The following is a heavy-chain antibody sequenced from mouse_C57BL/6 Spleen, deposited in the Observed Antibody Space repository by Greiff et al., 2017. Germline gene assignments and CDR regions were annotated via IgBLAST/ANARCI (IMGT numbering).Heavy chain of an antibody. V-gene: IGHV1-78*01. Sequence: VQVVESDAELVKPGASVKISCKVSGYTFTDHTIHWMKQRPEQGLEWIGYIYPRDGSTKYNEKFKGKATLTADKSSSTAYMQLNSLTSEDSAVYFCARDYDITGTRTWFAYWGQGTLVTVSA. J-gene: IGHJ3*01. CDR3: ARDYDITGTRTWFAY. D-gene: IGHD4-1*01. CDR1: GYTFTDHT. CDR2: IYPRDGST.